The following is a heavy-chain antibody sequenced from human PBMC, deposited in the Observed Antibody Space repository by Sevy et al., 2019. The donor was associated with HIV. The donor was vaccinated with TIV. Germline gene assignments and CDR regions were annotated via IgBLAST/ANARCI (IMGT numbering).Heavy chain of an antibody. V-gene: IGHV4-61*01. J-gene: IGHJ4*02. Sequence: SETLSLTCAVSGVSVSSDTYYWSWIRQPPGKGLEWIGYVYHTGSTNYSPSFKSRLTISVDTTKNQFSLRLFSVAAADTAGYYCAREPYFFDKSGYYWDYWGQGALVTVSS. CDR1: GVSVSSDTYY. D-gene: IGHD3-22*01. CDR3: AREPYFFDKSGYYWDY. CDR2: VYHTGST.